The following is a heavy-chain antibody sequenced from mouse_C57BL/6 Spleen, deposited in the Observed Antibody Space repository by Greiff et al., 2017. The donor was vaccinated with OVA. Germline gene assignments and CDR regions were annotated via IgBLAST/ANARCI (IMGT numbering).Heavy chain of an antibody. CDR3: ARSGGYGYDDEGLAY. CDR2: IYPGDGDT. Sequence: VQLQQSGAELVKPGASVKISCQASGYAFSSYWMNWVKQRPGKGLEWIGQIYPGDGDTNYNGKFKGKATLTADKSSSTAYMQLSSLTSEDSAVYFCARSGGYGYDDEGLAYWGQGTLVTVSA. J-gene: IGHJ3*01. V-gene: IGHV1-80*01. CDR1: GYAFSSYW. D-gene: IGHD2-2*01.